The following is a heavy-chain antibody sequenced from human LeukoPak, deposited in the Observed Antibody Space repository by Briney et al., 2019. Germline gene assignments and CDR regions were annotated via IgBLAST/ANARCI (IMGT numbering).Heavy chain of an antibody. CDR2: INPSDGST. D-gene: IGHD6-13*01. V-gene: IGHV1-46*04. J-gene: IGHJ4*02. CDR1: GYTFTSYY. CDR3: AREMGATAGAHFDY. Sequence: ASVKVSCKASGYTFTSYYMHWVRQAPGQGLEWMGIINPSDGSTTDTEKLQGRVTVTRDTSTSTLYMEVSSLRSEDTAVYYCAREMGATAGAHFDYWGQGTLVTVSS.